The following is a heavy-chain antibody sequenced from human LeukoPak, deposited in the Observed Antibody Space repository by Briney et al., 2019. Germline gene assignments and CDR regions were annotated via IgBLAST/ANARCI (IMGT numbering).Heavy chain of an antibody. J-gene: IGHJ4*02. D-gene: IGHD3-22*01. V-gene: IGHV3-74*01. Sequence: GGSLRLSCAASGFTFSSYWMHWVRQAPGKGLVWVSRINSDGSTTNYADSVKGRFTISRDNAKNSLYLQMNSLRAEDTAVYYCARGSYYYDSSGYSSFDYWGQGTLVTVSS. CDR2: INSDGSTT. CDR1: GFTFSSYW. CDR3: ARGSYYYDSSGYSSFDY.